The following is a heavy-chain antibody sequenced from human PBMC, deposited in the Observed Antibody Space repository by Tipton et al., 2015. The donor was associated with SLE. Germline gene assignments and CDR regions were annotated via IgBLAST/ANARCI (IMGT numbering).Heavy chain of an antibody. CDR2: IYNSGSA. CDR3: ASLGDRGGVVT. V-gene: IGHV4-31*03. D-gene: IGHD3-3*01. CDR1: GDSVTSSGYY. Sequence: TLSLTCTATGDSVTSSGYYWSWIRQHPGKGLEWIGFIYNSGSAHYNASLKSRLTISVDTSKNQFSLTLSSVTAADTAVYYCASLGDRGGVVTWGQGTLVTVSS. J-gene: IGHJ4*02.